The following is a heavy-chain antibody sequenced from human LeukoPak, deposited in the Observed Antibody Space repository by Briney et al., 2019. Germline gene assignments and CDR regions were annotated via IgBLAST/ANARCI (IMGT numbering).Heavy chain of an antibody. V-gene: IGHV4-34*01. J-gene: IGHJ4*02. CDR3: ASMVSWYYFDY. CDR2: INHSGST. CDR1: GFTFSSYW. Sequence: GSLRLSCAASGFTFSSYWMSWIRQPPGKGLEWIGEINHSGSTNYNPSLKSRVTISVDTSKNQFSLKLSSVTAADTAVYYCASMVSWYYFDYWGQGTLVTVSS. D-gene: IGHD3-10*01.